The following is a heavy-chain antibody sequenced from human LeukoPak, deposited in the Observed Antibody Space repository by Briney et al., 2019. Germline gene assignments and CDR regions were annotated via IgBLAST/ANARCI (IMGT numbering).Heavy chain of an antibody. CDR2: ITGNGGRA. J-gene: IGHJ4*02. D-gene: IGHD3-22*01. CDR3: AKCPHYDGSGFYFDY. CDR1: GFTFTNYG. Sequence: GGSLRLSCLASGFTFTNYGMSWVRQAPGKGLEWVSSITGNGGRAYYADSVKGRFTISRDNSMNTLHLQMNSLRAEDTAVYYCAKCPHYDGSGFYFDYWGQGALVTVSS. V-gene: IGHV3-23*01.